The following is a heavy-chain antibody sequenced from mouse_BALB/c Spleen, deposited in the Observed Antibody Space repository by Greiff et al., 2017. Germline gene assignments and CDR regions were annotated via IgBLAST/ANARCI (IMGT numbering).Heavy chain of an antibody. V-gene: IGHV1-69*02. CDR3: TRGYGSSTYYAMDY. Sequence: QVQLQQSGAELVRPGASVKLSCKASGYTFTSYWINWVKQRPGQGLEWIGNIYPSDSYTNYNQKFKDKATLTVDKSSSTAYMQLSSPTSEDSAVYYCTRGYGSSTYYAMDYWGQGTSVTVSS. CDR2: IYPSDSYT. J-gene: IGHJ4*01. CDR1: GYTFTSYW. D-gene: IGHD1-1*01.